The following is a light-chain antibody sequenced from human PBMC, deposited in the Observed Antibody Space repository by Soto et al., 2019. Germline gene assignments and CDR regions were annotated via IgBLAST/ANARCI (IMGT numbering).Light chain of an antibody. J-gene: IGLJ2*01. CDR2: DVS. Sequence: QSALTQPRSVSGSPGQSVTISCTGTSSDVGGYNYVSWYQQHPGKAPKLMIYDVSKRPSGVPDRFSGSKSGNTASLTISGLQADDAADYYCCSYAGSYTLVFGGGTKVTVL. V-gene: IGLV2-11*01. CDR1: SSDVGGYNY. CDR3: CSYAGSYTLV.